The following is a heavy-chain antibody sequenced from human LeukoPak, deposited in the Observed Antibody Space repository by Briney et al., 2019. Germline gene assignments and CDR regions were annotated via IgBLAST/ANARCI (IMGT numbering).Heavy chain of an antibody. CDR1: GFTFSSYG. CDR3: AADTAMVYYFDY. Sequence: GRSLRLSCAASGFTFSSYGMHWVRQAPGKGLEWVAVISYDGSNKYYADSVKGRFTISRDNSKNTLYLQMNSLRAEDTAVHYCAADTAMVYYFDYWGQGTLVTVSS. D-gene: IGHD5-18*01. CDR2: ISYDGSNK. J-gene: IGHJ4*02. V-gene: IGHV3-30*03.